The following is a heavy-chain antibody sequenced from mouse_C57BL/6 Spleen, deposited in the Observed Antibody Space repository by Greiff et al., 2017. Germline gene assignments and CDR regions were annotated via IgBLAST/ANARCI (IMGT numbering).Heavy chain of an antibody. CDR1: GYSFTGYY. CDR2: INPSTGGT. Sequence: VHVKQSGPELVKPGASVKISCKASGYSFTGYYMNWVKQSPEKSLEWIGEINPSTGGTTYNQKFKAKATLTVDKSSSTAYMQLKSLTSEDSAVYYCARSSDYYGSRGFAYWGQGTLVTVSA. V-gene: IGHV1-42*01. D-gene: IGHD1-1*01. J-gene: IGHJ3*01. CDR3: ARSSDYYGSRGFAY.